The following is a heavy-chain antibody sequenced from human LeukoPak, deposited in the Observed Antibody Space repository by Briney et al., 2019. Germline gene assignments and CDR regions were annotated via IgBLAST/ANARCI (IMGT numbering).Heavy chain of an antibody. J-gene: IGHJ4*02. CDR3: VREYPDCGGDCLAY. D-gene: IGHD2-21*02. V-gene: IGHV3-74*01. CDR2: IRSDGGNI. CDR1: EFIFSHYY. Sequence: PGGSLRLSCAASEFIFSHYYVHWVRQAPGKGLVCVSRIRSDGGNIGYADSVKGRFTISRDNAKNTLYLQMNSLRGEDTAVYYCVREYPDCGGDCLAYWGQGTLVTVSS.